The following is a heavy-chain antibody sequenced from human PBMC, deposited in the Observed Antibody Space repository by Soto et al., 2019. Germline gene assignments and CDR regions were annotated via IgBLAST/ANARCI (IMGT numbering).Heavy chain of an antibody. CDR3: ARQDIPVRYFDY. CDR1: GGSISSSSYY. D-gene: IGHD2-15*01. V-gene: IGHV4-39*01. J-gene: IGHJ4*02. Sequence: QLQLQESGPGLVKPSETLSLTCTVSGGSISSSSYYWGWIRQPPGKGLEWIGSIYYSGSTYYNPSLKSRVTISVDTSKNQFSLKLSSVTAADTAVYYCARQDIPVRYFDYWGQGTLVTVSS. CDR2: IYYSGST.